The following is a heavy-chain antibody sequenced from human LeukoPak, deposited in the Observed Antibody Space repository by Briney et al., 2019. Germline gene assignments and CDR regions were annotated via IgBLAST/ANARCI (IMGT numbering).Heavy chain of an antibody. Sequence: GGSLRLSCAASGFTFSSYWMHWVRQAPGKGLVWVSRIKSDGSSTSYADSVKGRFTISRDNAKNTQYLQMNSLRAEDTAVYYCAELGITMIGGVWGKGTTVTISS. CDR3: AELGITMIGGV. V-gene: IGHV3-74*01. CDR1: GFTFSSYW. D-gene: IGHD3-10*02. J-gene: IGHJ6*04. CDR2: IKSDGSST.